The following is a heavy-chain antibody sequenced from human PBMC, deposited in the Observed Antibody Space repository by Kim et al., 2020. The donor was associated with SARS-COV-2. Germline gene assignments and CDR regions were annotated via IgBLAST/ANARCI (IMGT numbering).Heavy chain of an antibody. D-gene: IGHD6-19*01. CDR3: ARVMGVQWLDNHIYYFDY. CDR1: GYTFTSYG. Sequence: ASVKVSCKASGYTFTSYGISWVRQAPGQGLEWMGWISAYNGNTNYAQKLQGRVTMTTDTSTSTAYMELRSLRSDDTAVYYCARVMGVQWLDNHIYYFDYWGQGTLVTVSS. V-gene: IGHV1-18*01. CDR2: ISAYNGNT. J-gene: IGHJ4*02.